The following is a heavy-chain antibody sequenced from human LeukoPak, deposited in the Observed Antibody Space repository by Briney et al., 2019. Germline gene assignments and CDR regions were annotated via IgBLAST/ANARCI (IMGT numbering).Heavy chain of an antibody. Sequence: ASVKVSCKAPAHSFSSFLLHWVRQAPGQGLEWMGIINPSGGSTSYAQKFQGRVTMTRDTSTSTVYMELSSLRSEDTAVYYCASVGGAGFGYYFDYWGQGTLVTVSS. J-gene: IGHJ4*02. CDR2: INPSGGST. CDR3: ASVGGAGFGYYFDY. CDR1: AHSFSSFL. D-gene: IGHD2-21*01. V-gene: IGHV1-46*01.